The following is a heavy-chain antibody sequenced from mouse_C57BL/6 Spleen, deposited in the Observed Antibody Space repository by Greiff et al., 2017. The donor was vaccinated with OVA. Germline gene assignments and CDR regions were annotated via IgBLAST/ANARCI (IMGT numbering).Heavy chain of an antibody. J-gene: IGHJ2*01. V-gene: IGHV1-53*01. CDR1: GYTFTSYW. D-gene: IGHD1-1*01. CDR2: INPSNGGT. CDR3: ARVDSITTVVAGGYYFDY. Sequence: QVQLQQPGTELVKPGASVKLSCKASGYTFTSYWMHWVKQRPGQGLEWIGNINPSNGGTNYNEKFKSKATLTVDKSSSTAYMQLSSLTSEDSAVYYCARVDSITTVVAGGYYFDYWGQGTTLTVSS.